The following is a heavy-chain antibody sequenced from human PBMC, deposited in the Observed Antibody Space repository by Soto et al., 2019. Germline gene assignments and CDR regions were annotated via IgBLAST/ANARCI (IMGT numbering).Heavy chain of an antibody. J-gene: IGHJ6*02. V-gene: IGHV3-30*18. CDR2: ISYDGNNK. CDR1: RFTFSDYG. Sequence: QVQLVESGGGVVQPGRSLRLSCAASRFTFSDYGMYWVRQAPGKGLEWVALISYDGNNKYYADSVKGRFTISRDNSKNTLYLQMNSLRAEDTAVYYCAKDLRSWPMSYHYVYGMDVWGQGTTVTVSS. CDR3: AKDLRSWPMSYHYVYGMDV. D-gene: IGHD1-26*01.